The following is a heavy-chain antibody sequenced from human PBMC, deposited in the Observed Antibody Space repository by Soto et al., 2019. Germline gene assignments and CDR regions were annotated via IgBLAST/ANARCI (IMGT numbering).Heavy chain of an antibody. Sequence: PGGSLRLSCAASGFTFSSYGMHWVRQAPGKGLEWVAVISYDGSNKYYADSVKGRFTISRDNSKNTLYLQMNSLRAEDTAVYYCARGLDYGDYLNWFDPWDQGTLVTVSS. CDR3: ARGLDYGDYLNWFDP. J-gene: IGHJ5*02. CDR1: GFTFSSYG. D-gene: IGHD4-17*01. CDR2: ISYDGSNK. V-gene: IGHV3-30*03.